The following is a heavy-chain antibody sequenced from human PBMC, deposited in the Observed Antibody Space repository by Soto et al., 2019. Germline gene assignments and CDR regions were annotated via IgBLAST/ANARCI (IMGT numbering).Heavy chain of an antibody. CDR3: VRIQHSGNLVGGFDY. J-gene: IGHJ4*02. CDR2: IWYDGSNT. D-gene: IGHD1-1*01. CDR1: GFTFSIYA. Sequence: GGSLRLSCAASGFTFSIYAMTWLRQAPGKGLEWVAVIWYDGSNTYYADSVKGRFTISRDNSQNMLYLHMNSLRAEDTAVYYCVRIQHSGNLVGGFDYWGQGTLVTVSS. V-gene: IGHV3-33*08.